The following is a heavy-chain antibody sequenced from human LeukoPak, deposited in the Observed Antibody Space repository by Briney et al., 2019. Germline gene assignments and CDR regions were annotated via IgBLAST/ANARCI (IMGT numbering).Heavy chain of an antibody. Sequence: GSSVKVSCKASGGTFSSYAICWVRQAPGQGLEWMGRIIPILGIANYAQKFQGRVTTTADKSTSTAYMEQSSLRSEDTAVYYCARIAAAGYFDYWGQGTLVTVSS. J-gene: IGHJ4*02. CDR1: GGTFSSYA. V-gene: IGHV1-69*04. D-gene: IGHD6-13*01. CDR2: IIPILGIA. CDR3: ARIAAAGYFDY.